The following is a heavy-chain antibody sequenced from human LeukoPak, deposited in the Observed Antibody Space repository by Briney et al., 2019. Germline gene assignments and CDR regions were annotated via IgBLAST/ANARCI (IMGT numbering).Heavy chain of an antibody. J-gene: IGHJ4*02. Sequence: PGGSLRLSCAASGFTFSSYAMSWVRQAPGKGLEWVSAISGSGGSTYYADSVKGRFTISRDNSKNTLYLQMNSLRAEDTAVYYCARDGTTAYYGSGSDFDYWGQGTLVTVSS. CDR1: GFTFSSYA. D-gene: IGHD3-10*01. V-gene: IGHV3-23*01. CDR2: ISGSGGST. CDR3: ARDGTTAYYGSGSDFDY.